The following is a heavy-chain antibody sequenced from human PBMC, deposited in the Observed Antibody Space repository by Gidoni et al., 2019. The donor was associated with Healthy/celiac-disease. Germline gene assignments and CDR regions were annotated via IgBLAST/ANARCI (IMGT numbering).Heavy chain of an antibody. D-gene: IGHD5-18*01. V-gene: IGHV3-30*18. CDR1: GSTFSSYG. Sequence: QVQLVESGGGVVQPGRSLRLSCAASGSTFSSYGMHWVRQAPGKGLEWVAVISYDGSNKYYADSVKGRFTISRDNSKNTLYLQMNSLRAEDTAVYYCAKDGVQLWLRWYFDLWGRGTLVTVSS. J-gene: IGHJ2*01. CDR2: ISYDGSNK. CDR3: AKDGVQLWLRWYFDL.